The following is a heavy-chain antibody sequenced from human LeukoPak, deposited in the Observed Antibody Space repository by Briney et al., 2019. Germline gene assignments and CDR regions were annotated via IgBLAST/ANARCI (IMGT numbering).Heavy chain of an antibody. CDR3: ARPLYGSSGYYFDY. D-gene: IGHD3-22*01. J-gene: IGHJ4*02. Sequence: PGESLKISCKISGYRLTNNWIGWVRQVPGKGLEWMAIIYPHDSDTIYSPSFQGQVTNSVDKSISTVCLQWSSLKASDTAMYYCARPLYGSSGYYFDYWGQGTLVTVSS. CDR2: IYPHDSDT. CDR1: GYRLTNNW. V-gene: IGHV5-51*01.